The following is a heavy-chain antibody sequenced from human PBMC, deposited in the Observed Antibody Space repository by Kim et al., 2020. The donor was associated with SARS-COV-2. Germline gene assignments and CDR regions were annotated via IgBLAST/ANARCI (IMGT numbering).Heavy chain of an antibody. Sequence: NYNPSLKCRRSISVDTSKNQVSLKLRSVPDAATAVYYCARGSYEGWFDRWGQGTLVTVSS. J-gene: IGHJ5*02. CDR3: ARGSYEGWFDR. D-gene: IGHD3-3*01. V-gene: IGHV4-34*01.